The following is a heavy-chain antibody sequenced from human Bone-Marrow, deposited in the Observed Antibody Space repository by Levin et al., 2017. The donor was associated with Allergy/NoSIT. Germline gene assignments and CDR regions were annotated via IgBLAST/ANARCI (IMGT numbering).Heavy chain of an antibody. CDR3: ARLSGLQQQLGFDS. D-gene: IGHD6-13*01. J-gene: IGHJ4*02. CDR1: GGSISSSSYY. V-gene: IGHV4-39*01. CDR2: IEDSGST. Sequence: SQTLSLTCTVSGGSISSSSYYGGWIRQPPGKGLEGIGSIEDSGSTYYNPSLKSRVTISVDTSQNQFSLKRSSVTAADTAVYYCARLSGLQQQLGFDSWGQGTLVTVSS.